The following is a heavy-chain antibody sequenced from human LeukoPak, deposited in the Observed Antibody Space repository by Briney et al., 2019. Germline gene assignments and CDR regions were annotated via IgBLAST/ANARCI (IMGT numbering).Heavy chain of an antibody. CDR3: ARAGPTFIPYYYYYYMDV. Sequence: PGGSLRLSCAASGFTFSSYSMNWVRQAPGKGLEWVSSISSSSSYIYYADSVKGRFTISRDNAKNSLYLQMNSLRAEDTAVYYCARAGPTFIPYYYYYYMDVWGKGTTVTVSS. CDR2: ISSSSSYI. D-gene: IGHD3-16*01. V-gene: IGHV3-21*01. CDR1: GFTFSSYS. J-gene: IGHJ6*03.